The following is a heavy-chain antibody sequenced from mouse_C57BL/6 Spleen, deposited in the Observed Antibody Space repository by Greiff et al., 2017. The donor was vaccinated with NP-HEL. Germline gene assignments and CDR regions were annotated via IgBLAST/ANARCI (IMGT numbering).Heavy chain of an antibody. CDR1: GYAFSSSW. D-gene: IGHD1-1*01. CDR2: IYPGDGDT. V-gene: IGHV1-82*01. J-gene: IGHJ2*01. Sequence: VQLQQSGPELVKPGASVKISCKASGYAFSSSWMNWVKQRPGKGLEWIGRIYPGDGDTNYNGKFKGKATLTADKSSSTAYMQLSSLTSEDSAVYFCARSITTVVAAYYFDYWGQGTTLTVSS. CDR3: ARSITTVVAAYYFDY.